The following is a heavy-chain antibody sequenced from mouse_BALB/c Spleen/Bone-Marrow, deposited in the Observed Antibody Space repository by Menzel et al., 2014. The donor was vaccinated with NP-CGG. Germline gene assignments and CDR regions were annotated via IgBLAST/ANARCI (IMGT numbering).Heavy chain of an antibody. D-gene: IGHD1-1*01. CDR1: GYSFAGYT. CDR3: AREGYGSSYGFAY. J-gene: IGHJ3*01. Sequence: EVKLVESGPELVKPGASMKISCKASGYSFAGYTMNWVKQSHGRNLEWIGLINPYNGGSSYNQKFKGKATLTVDKSSSTAYMELLSLTSEDSAVYYCAREGYGSSYGFAYWGQGTLVTVPA. CDR2: INPYNGGS. V-gene: IGHV1-31*01.